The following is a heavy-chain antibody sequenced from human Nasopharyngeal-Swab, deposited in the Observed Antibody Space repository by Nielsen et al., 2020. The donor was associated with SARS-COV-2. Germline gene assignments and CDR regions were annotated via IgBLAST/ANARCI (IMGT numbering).Heavy chain of an antibody. V-gene: IGHV4-34*01. Sequence: GSLRLSCAFYGGSFNSYYWTWIRQSPGKVLEWIGEISHSGSTKYNPSLKSRLTIPVDTSNNQFSLKLTSATAADTGVYYCARIKSGPYSSLYYYGLDVWGPGTTVTVSS. J-gene: IGHJ6*02. D-gene: IGHD1-26*01. CDR1: GGSFNSYY. CDR2: ISHSGST. CDR3: ARIKSGPYSSLYYYGLDV.